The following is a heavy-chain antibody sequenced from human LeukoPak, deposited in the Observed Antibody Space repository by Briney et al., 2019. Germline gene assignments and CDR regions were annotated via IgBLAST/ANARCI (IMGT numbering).Heavy chain of an antibody. CDR1: GFTFSSYA. CDR2: ISYDGSNK. J-gene: IGHJ4*02. V-gene: IGHV3-30*04. Sequence: GRSLRLSCAASGFTFSSYAMHWVRQAPGKGLEWVAVISYDGSNKYYADSVKGRFTISRDNSKNTLYLQMNSLRAEDTAVYYCARERLWFGELLFYSDYWGQGTLVTVSS. D-gene: IGHD3-10*01. CDR3: ARERLWFGELLFYSDY.